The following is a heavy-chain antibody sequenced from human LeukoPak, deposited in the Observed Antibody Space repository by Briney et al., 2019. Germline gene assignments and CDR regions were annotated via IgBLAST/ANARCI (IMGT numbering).Heavy chain of an antibody. CDR2: IIPIFDTA. D-gene: IGHD3-10*01. Sequence: ASVKVSCKASEGTFNNYAISWVRQAPGQGLEWMGGIIPIFDTANYAQKSQGRVTITADKSTSTAYMELSSLRSEDTAVYYCARALYGSGTTEWFDPWGQGTLVTVSS. CDR3: ARALYGSGTTEWFDP. V-gene: IGHV1-69*06. CDR1: EGTFNNYA. J-gene: IGHJ5*02.